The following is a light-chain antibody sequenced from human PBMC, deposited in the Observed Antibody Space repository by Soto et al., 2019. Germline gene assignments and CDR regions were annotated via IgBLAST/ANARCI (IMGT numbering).Light chain of an antibody. CDR2: DVT. CDR1: SSDVGGYNY. V-gene: IGLV2-14*01. J-gene: IGLJ1*01. Sequence: QTVVTQPASVSGSPGQSITISFTGTSSDVGGYNYVSWYQQQPGKAPKFMIYDVTNRPSGVSNRFSGSKSGNTASLTISGLQAEDEADYYCCSYTTSNTRQIVFGTGTKLTVL. CDR3: CSYTTSNTRQIV.